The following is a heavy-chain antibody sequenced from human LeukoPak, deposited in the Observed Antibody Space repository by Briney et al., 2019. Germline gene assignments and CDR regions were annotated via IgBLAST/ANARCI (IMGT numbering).Heavy chain of an antibody. Sequence: SETLSLTCTVSGGSISSSSYYWGWIRQPPGKGLEWIGTTYYSGSTYYNPSLKSRVTISVDTSKNQFSLKLSSVTAADTAVYYCARGDGSGSYWGFDYWGQGTLVTVSS. D-gene: IGHD3-10*01. CDR3: ARGDGSGSYWGFDY. CDR1: GGSISSSSYY. CDR2: TYYSGST. J-gene: IGHJ4*02. V-gene: IGHV4-39*07.